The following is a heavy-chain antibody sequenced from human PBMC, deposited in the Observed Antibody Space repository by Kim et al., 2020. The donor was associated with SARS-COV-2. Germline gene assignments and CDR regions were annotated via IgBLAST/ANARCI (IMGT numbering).Heavy chain of an antibody. V-gene: IGHV4-34*01. D-gene: IGHD3-10*01. Sequence: SRKSRVAISVDTPKNPFSLKLSSVTAADTAVYYCARTGTIWFGELHYFDYWGQGTLVTVSS. CDR3: ARTGTIWFGELHYFDY. J-gene: IGHJ4*02.